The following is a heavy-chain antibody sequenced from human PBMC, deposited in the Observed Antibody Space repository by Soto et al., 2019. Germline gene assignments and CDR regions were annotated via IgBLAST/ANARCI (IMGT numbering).Heavy chain of an antibody. CDR2: INHSGST. D-gene: IGHD6-6*01. Sequence: PSETLSLTCAVYGGSFRGYYWRWIRQPPGKGLEWIGEINHSGSTNYNPSLKSRVTISVDTSKNQFSLKLSSVTDADTAVYYCARRVAARPYYYYGMDVWGQGTTVTVS. V-gene: IGHV4-34*01. CDR1: GGSFRGYY. CDR3: ARRVAARPYYYYGMDV. J-gene: IGHJ6*02.